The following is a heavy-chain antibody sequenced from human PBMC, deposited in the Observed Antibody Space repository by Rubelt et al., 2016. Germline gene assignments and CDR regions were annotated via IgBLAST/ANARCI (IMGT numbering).Heavy chain of an antibody. CDR1: GGSFSSHG. Sequence: QVHLVQSGAEVKKPGASVKVSCKASGGSFSSHGIVWVRQAPGQGLEWMGGIIPLTGMANYAQKFQGTVTITADKSTRKAYREVTSLTSEDTAVYDWAVGIAQYYYYGLGGWGQGTPVIVAS. V-gene: IGHV1-69*10. J-gene: IGHJ6*01. CDR2: IIPLTGMA. D-gene: IGHD1-26*01. CDR3: AVGIAQYYYYGLGG.